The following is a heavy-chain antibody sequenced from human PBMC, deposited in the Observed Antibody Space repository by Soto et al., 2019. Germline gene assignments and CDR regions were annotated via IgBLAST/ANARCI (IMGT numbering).Heavy chain of an antibody. D-gene: IGHD2-21*02. CDR1: GGSISSGDYY. V-gene: IGHV4-30-4*01. CDR2: IYYSGST. Sequence: SETLSLTCTVSGGSISSGDYYWSWIRQPPGKGLEWIGYIYYSGSTYYNPSLKSRVTISVDTSKNQFSLKLSSVTAADTAVYYCARSRWWCGGDCYDNWFDPWGQEPWSPSPQ. CDR3: ARSRWWCGGDCYDNWFDP. J-gene: IGHJ5*02.